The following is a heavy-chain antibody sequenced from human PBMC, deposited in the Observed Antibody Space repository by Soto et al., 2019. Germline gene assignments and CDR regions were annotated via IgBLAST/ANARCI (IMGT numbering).Heavy chain of an antibody. V-gene: IGHV1-69*06. J-gene: IGHJ6*02. CDR2: IIPIFGTA. CDR1: GGTFSSYA. D-gene: IGHD6-13*01. Sequence: QVQLVQSGAEVKKPGSSVKVSCKASGGTFSSYAISWVRQAPGQGLEWMGGIIPIFGTANYAQKFQGRVTITADKSTSTAYMELSSLRSEDTAVYYCAKGAAAGTNYYYGMDVWGQGTTVTVSS. CDR3: AKGAAAGTNYYYGMDV.